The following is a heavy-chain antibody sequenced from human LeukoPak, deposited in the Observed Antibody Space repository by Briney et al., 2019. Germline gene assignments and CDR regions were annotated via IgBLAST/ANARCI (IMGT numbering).Heavy chain of an antibody. Sequence: GASVKVSCKASGYTFTNFGISWVRQAPGQGLEWMGWISTYNGNTNYAQKLQGRVTMTTDTSTSTAYMELRSLRSDDTAVYYCARDLGYCTSTSCHRAWFDPWGQGTLVTVSS. CDR3: ARDLGYCTSTSCHRAWFDP. J-gene: IGHJ5*02. D-gene: IGHD2-2*01. V-gene: IGHV1-18*01. CDR1: GYTFTNFG. CDR2: ISTYNGNT.